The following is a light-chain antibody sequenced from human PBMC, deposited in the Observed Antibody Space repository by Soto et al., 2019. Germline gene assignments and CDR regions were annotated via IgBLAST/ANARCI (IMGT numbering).Light chain of an antibody. V-gene: IGKV3-20*01. Sequence: EIVLTQSPGTLSLSPGERATLSCRASQSVSSSYLAWYQQKPGQAPRLLIYGASSRATGIPDRFSGSGSGTDFTLTISRLAPEDFAVYYCQQYGSSLFTFGPGIKVDI. CDR1: QSVSSSY. J-gene: IGKJ3*01. CDR2: GAS. CDR3: QQYGSSLFT.